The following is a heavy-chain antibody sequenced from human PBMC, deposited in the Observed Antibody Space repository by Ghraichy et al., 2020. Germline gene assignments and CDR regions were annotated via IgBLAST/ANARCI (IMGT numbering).Heavy chain of an antibody. CDR1: GGTFSSYA. J-gene: IGHJ3*02. Sequence: SVKVSCKASGGTFSSYAISWVRQAPGQGLEWMGRIIPILGIANYAQKFQGRVTITADKSTSTAYMELSSLRSEDTAVYYCARDTGVSRGWYGIEPPRANDAFDIWGQGTMVTVSS. D-gene: IGHD6-19*01. CDR2: IIPILGIA. CDR3: ARDTGVSRGWYGIEPPRANDAFDI. V-gene: IGHV1-69*04.